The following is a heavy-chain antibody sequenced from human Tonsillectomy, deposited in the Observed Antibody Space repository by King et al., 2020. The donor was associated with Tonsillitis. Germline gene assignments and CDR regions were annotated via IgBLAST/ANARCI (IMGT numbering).Heavy chain of an antibody. CDR1: GYSFTSYW. D-gene: IGHD2-2*01. V-gene: IGHV5-51*01. CDR3: ARHIRKYHSAVTYAPAGYYFDY. Sequence: VQLVESGAEVKKPGESLKLSCKGSGYSFTSYWIGWVRQMPGKGLEWMGIIYPGDSDTRYGPSLQGRVTISTDKSISTAYLQWSSLKAADTAMYYCARHIRKYHSAVTYAPAGYYFDYWGQGTLVTVSS. J-gene: IGHJ4*02. CDR2: IYPGDSDT.